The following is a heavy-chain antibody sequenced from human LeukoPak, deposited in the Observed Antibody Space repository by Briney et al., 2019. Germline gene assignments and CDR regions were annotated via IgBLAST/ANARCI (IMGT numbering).Heavy chain of an antibody. CDR1: GFTFSSCS. CDR3: ARAVTVVTRGGLVFDY. J-gene: IGHJ4*02. CDR2: ISSSSTTR. Sequence: GGSLRLSCVVSGFTFSSCSMNWVRQAPGKGLEWVSYISSSSTTRYYADSVKGRFTISRDNAKNSLFLQMNSLRDEDTSVYYCARAVTVVTRGGLVFDYWGQGTLVTVSS. D-gene: IGHD2-21*02. V-gene: IGHV3-48*02.